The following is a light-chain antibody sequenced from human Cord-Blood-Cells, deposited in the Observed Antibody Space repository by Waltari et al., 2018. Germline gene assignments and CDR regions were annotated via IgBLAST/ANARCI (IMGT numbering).Light chain of an antibody. CDR2: SAS. J-gene: IGKJ4*01. Sequence: DTVMTQSPDSLAVSLGERATINCKSSQSVLYSSNNKNYLAWYKQKPGQPPKLLIYSASTRESGVPDRFSGSGSGTDFTLTISSLQAEDVAVYYCQQYYSTPLTFGGGTKVEIK. V-gene: IGKV4-1*01. CDR3: QQYYSTPLT. CDR1: QSVLYSSNNKNY.